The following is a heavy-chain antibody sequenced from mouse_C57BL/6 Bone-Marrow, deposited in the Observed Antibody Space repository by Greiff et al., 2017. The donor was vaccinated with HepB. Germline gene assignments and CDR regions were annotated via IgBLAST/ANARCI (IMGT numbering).Heavy chain of an antibody. J-gene: IGHJ2*01. Sequence: QVQLKQSGAELVKPGASVKLSCKASGYTFTSYWMHWVKQRPGQGLEWIGMIHPNSGSTNYNEKFKSKATLTVDKSSSTAYMQRSSLTSEDSAVYYCGGSAQQDYWGQGTTLTVSS. CDR1: GYTFTSYW. CDR2: IHPNSGST. V-gene: IGHV1-64*01. CDR3: GGSAQQDY.